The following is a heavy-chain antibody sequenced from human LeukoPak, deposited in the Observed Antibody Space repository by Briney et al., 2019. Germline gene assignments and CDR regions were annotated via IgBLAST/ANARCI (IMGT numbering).Heavy chain of an antibody. Sequence: GGSLRLSCAASGFTFSSDVMSWVRQAPGKGLEWVSAISGSGGRTYYADSVKGRFTISRDNSKNTLYLQMNSLRAEDTAVYYCARDLGYCSGGSCYADWGQGTLVTVSS. CDR1: GFTFSSDV. D-gene: IGHD2-15*01. CDR3: ARDLGYCSGGSCYAD. V-gene: IGHV3-23*01. CDR2: ISGSGGRT. J-gene: IGHJ4*02.